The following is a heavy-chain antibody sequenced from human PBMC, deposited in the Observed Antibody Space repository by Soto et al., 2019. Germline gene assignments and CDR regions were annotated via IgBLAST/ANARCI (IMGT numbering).Heavy chain of an antibody. CDR2: ISYDGSNK. CDR3: ASEPYYYGSGTPLLFDY. Sequence: GGSLRLSCAASGFTFSSSGMHWVRQAPGKGLEWVAVISYDGSNKYYADSVKDRFTISRDNSKNTLYLQMNSLRAEDTAVYYCASEPYYYGSGTPLLFDYWGQGTLVTVSS. CDR1: GFTFSSSG. V-gene: IGHV3-30*03. J-gene: IGHJ4*02. D-gene: IGHD3-10*01.